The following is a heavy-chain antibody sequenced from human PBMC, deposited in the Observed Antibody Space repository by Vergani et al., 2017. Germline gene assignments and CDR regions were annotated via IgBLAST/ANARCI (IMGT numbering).Heavy chain of an antibody. Sequence: EVQLVESGGGLVQPGRSLRLFCAASGFTFDDYAMHWVRQAPGKGLEWVSGISWNSGSIGYADSVKGRFTISRDNAKNSLYLQMNSLRAEDTALYYCAKDGYSNYVFAFMDVWGKGTTVTVSS. CDR1: GFTFDDYA. D-gene: IGHD4-11*01. CDR2: ISWNSGSI. V-gene: IGHV3-9*01. CDR3: AKDGYSNYVFAFMDV. J-gene: IGHJ6*03.